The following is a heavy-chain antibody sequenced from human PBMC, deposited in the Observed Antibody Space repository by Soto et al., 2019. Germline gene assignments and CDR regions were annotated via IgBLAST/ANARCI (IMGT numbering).Heavy chain of an antibody. Sequence: SETLSLTCTVSGGSISSGGYYWSWIRQHPGKGLEWIGYIYYSGSTYYNPSPKSRVTISVDTSKNQFSLKLSSVTAADTAVYYCARDRDTAGYYGMDVWGQGTTVTVSS. CDR2: IYYSGST. CDR1: GGSISSGGYY. CDR3: ARDRDTAGYYGMDV. V-gene: IGHV4-31*03. J-gene: IGHJ6*02. D-gene: IGHD5-18*01.